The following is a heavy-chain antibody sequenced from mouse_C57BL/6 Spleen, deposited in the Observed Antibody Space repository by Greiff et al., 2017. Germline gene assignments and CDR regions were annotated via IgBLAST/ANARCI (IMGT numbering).Heavy chain of an antibody. CDR3: ARELRGGAMDY. D-gene: IGHD1-1*01. Sequence: QVQLQQSGPELVKPGASVKISCKASGYAFSSSWMNWVKQRHGKGLEWIGRIYPGDGDTNYNGKFKGKATLTADKSSSTAYMQLSSLTSEDSAVYFCARELRGGAMDYWGQGTSVTVSS. CDR2: IYPGDGDT. CDR1: GYAFSSSW. J-gene: IGHJ4*01. V-gene: IGHV1-82*01.